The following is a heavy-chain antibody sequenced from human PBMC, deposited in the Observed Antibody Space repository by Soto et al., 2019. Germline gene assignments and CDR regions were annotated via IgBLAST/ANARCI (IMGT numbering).Heavy chain of an antibody. J-gene: IGHJ6*02. D-gene: IGHD3-10*01. CDR2: MNPNSGNT. Sequence: ASVKVSCKASGYTFTGYDINWVRQATGQGLEWMGWMNPNSGNTGYAQKFQGRVTMTRNTSISTAYMELSSLRSEDTAVYYCARMWFGWWPNNPYYGMDVWGQGTTVTVSS. CDR3: ARMWFGWWPNNPYYGMDV. CDR1: GYTFTGYD. V-gene: IGHV1-8*01.